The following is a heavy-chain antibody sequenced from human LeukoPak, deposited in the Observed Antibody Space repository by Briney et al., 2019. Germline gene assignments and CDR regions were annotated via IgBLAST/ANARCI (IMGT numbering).Heavy chain of an antibody. CDR3: ARGRPYNSGVPPWFDA. CDR1: GGSISSYY. D-gene: IGHD6-19*01. J-gene: IGHJ5*02. CDR2: IYTSGST. Sequence: SETLSLTCTVSGGSISSYYWSWIRQPAGKGLEWIGRIYTSGSTNYNPSLKSRVTMSVDTSKNQFSLKLSSVTAADTAVYYCARGRPYNSGVPPWFDAWGQGTLVTVSS. V-gene: IGHV4-4*07.